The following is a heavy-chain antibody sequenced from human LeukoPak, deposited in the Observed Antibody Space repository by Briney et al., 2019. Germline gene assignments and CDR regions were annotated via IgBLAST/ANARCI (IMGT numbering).Heavy chain of an antibody. J-gene: IGHJ2*01. CDR1: GGTFSSYA. CDR3: GRSDPGPAALVGFDL. V-gene: IGHV1-69*05. CDR2: IIPIFGTA. Sequence: SVKVSCKASGGTFSSYAISWVRQAPGQGLEWMGGIIPIFGTANYAQKFQGRVTMTTDESTSTAYMELSSLRSEDTAVYYCGRSDPGPAALVGFDLWGRGTLVTVSS. D-gene: IGHD3-9*01.